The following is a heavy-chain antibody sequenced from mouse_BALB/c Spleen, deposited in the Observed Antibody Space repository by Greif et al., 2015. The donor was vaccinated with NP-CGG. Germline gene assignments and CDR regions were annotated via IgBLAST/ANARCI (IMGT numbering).Heavy chain of an antibody. CDR2: IYPGSGNT. CDR1: GYTFTDYY. J-gene: IGHJ4*01. Sequence: QVQLQQPGPELVKPGASVKISCKASGYTFTDYYINWGKQKPGQGLERIGWIYPGSGNTKNSEKFMGKDTLTVDTYSSPVYMQLSSLTSEDTAVSFCARRTGTEAMDYWGQGTSVTVSS. CDR3: ARRTGTEAMDY. V-gene: IGHV1-84*02. D-gene: IGHD4-1*01.